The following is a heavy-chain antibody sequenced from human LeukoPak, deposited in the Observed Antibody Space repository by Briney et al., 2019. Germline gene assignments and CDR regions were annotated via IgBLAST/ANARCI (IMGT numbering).Heavy chain of an antibody. J-gene: IGHJ1*01. CDR3: ATGAYYAD. CDR1: GFTFSSYA. D-gene: IGHD3-3*01. V-gene: IGHV3-23*01. CDR2: ISGGRTST. Sequence: PGGSLRLSCAASGFTFSSYAMSWVSQAPGKGLEWVSNISGGRTSTYYADSVKGRFTISRDNSKNTLYLQMNSLRVDDTAVYYCATGAYYADWGQGTLVTVSS.